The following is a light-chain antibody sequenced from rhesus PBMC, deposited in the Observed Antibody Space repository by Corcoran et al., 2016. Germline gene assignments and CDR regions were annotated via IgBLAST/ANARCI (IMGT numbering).Light chain of an antibody. Sequence: QVILTQSPATLSLPPGERATLSCRASQSVSSYLAWYPQKPGQAPRLLIYGASSRATGIPDRFSGSGSGTDFPLTISSLEPEDVGVYHCYQHSSGYTFGPGTKLDIK. CDR3: YQHSSGYT. V-gene: IGKV3-10*01. J-gene: IGKJ3*01. CDR1: QSVSSY. CDR2: GAS.